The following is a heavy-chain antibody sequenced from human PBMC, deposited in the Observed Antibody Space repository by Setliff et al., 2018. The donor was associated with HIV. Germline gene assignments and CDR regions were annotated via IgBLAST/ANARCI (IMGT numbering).Heavy chain of an antibody. CDR2: ISGSGERT. CDR1: GFPFSTNA. D-gene: IGHD3-22*01. J-gene: IGHJ5*02. CDR3: ASQHSSGYYLDHFDP. V-gene: IGHV3-23*01. Sequence: PGGSLRLSCAASGFPFSTNAMSWVRQAEGKGLEWVSGISGSGERTYYADSVKGRFTISRDNSENTLYLQLNNLRVEDTAIYYCASQHSSGYYLDHFDPWGQGTLVTV.